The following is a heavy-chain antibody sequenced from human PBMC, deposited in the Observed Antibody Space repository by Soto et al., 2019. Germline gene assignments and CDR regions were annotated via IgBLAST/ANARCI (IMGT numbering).Heavy chain of an antibody. CDR2: ISTYNGNT. Sequence: QGQLVQSGAEVKKPGASVKVSCKASGYTFASYGIICGRQTPGQGLEWMGWISTYNGNTNYAQKLQGRVTMTTDTSTSTGYMELRSLRSDDPAVYYCARDHHGDDSSDYWGQGSMVTVSS. J-gene: IGHJ4*02. CDR1: GYTFASYG. D-gene: IGHD2-21*02. V-gene: IGHV1-18*01. CDR3: ARDHHGDDSSDY.